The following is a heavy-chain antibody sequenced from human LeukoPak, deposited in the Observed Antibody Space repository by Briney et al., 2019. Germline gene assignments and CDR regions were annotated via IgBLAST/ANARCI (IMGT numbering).Heavy chain of an antibody. CDR1: GFTFDDYG. D-gene: IGHD3-10*02. J-gene: IGHJ6*04. Sequence: SLRLSCAASGFTFDDYGMHWVRQAPGKGLEWVSGISWNSGSIGYADSVKGRFTISRDNAKNSLYLQMNSLRAEDTAVYYCAELGITMIGGVWGKGTTVTISS. CDR2: ISWNSGSI. V-gene: IGHV3-9*01. CDR3: AELGITMIGGV.